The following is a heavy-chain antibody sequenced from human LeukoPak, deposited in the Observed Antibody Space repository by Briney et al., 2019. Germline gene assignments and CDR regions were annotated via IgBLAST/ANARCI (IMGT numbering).Heavy chain of an antibody. V-gene: IGHV4-59*08. D-gene: IGHD3-22*01. CDR2: IYSSGST. CDR1: GASMTTYY. Sequence: PSETLSLTCTVSGASMTTYYWSWIRQPPGKGLEWVAYIYSSGSTNYNPSLKSRVTISVDTSTNQFSLKLSSVTAADTAVYYCARTPSYDSTDYWGQGTLVTVSS. J-gene: IGHJ4*02. CDR3: ARTPSYDSTDY.